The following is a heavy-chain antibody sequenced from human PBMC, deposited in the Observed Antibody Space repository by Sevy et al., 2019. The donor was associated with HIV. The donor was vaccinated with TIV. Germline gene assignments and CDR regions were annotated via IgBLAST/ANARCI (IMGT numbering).Heavy chain of an antibody. D-gene: IGHD1-1*01. Sequence: GESLKISCAASGFTFSNYNMNWVRQAPGKGLEWVAFITSSGNTIYYAVSVKGRFTISRDYAKDSLYLQMNSLRAGDTAVYYCARGSLSSNYFDYWGQGTLVTVSS. CDR3: ARGSLSSNYFDY. CDR2: ITSSGNTI. J-gene: IGHJ4*02. V-gene: IGHV3-48*01. CDR1: GFTFSNYN.